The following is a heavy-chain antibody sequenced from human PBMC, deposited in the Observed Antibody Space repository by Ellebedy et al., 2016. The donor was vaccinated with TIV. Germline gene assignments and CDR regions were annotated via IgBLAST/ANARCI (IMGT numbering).Heavy chain of an antibody. CDR1: GFTFSNYW. D-gene: IGHD3-10*01. J-gene: IGHJ4*02. CDR2: INSHGSGT. Sequence: GGSLRLSCAASGFTFSNYWMHWVRQAPGKGLVWVSHINSHGSGTIYADSVEGRFTISKDNAKNTLYLQMNSLREEDTAVYYCAKRGSDSPQSFDSWGQGTQVTVSS. CDR3: AKRGSDSPQSFDS. V-gene: IGHV3-74*01.